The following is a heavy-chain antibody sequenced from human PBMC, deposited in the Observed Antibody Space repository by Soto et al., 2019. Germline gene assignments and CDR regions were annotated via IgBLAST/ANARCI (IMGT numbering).Heavy chain of an antibody. Sequence: SSETLSLTCTVSGGSISSSSYYWGWIRQPPGKGLEWIGNIYYSGSTYYNPSLKSRVTISVDTSKNQFSLKLSSVTAADTAVYYCARGPRRGYYYYGMDVWGQGTTVTVSS. CDR2: IYYSGST. J-gene: IGHJ6*02. V-gene: IGHV4-39*01. CDR3: ARGPRRGYYYYGMDV. CDR1: GGSISSSSYY.